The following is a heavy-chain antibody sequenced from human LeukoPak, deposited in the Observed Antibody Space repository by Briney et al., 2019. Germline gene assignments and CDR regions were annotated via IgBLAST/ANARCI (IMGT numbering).Heavy chain of an antibody. J-gene: IGHJ4*02. V-gene: IGHV1-2*02. CDR1: GYTFTSYD. Sequence: ASVKVSCKASGYTFTSYDINWVRQAPGQGLEWMGWVNPNSGGTSYAQKFQGRVIMTRDTSITTAYMELTSLRSDDTAVYYCASWRYGYGSGSSDFDYWGQGTLVTVSS. D-gene: IGHD3-10*01. CDR2: VNPNSGGT. CDR3: ASWRYGYGSGSSDFDY.